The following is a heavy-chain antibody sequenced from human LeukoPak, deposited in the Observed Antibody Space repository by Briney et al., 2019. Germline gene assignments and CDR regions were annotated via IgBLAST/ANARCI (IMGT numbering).Heavy chain of an antibody. D-gene: IGHD5-24*01. CDR2: INPNSGGT. CDR3: ARFREMATIIDY. Sequence: ASVKVSCKASGYTFTGYYMHWVRQAPGQGLEWMGWINPNSGGTNYAQKFQGRVTMTRDTSISTAYMELSRLRSDDTAVCYCARFREMATIIDYWGQGTLVTVSS. J-gene: IGHJ4*02. V-gene: IGHV1-2*02. CDR1: GYTFTGYY.